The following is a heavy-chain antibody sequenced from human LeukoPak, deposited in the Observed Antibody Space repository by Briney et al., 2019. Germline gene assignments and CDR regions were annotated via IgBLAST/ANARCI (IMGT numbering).Heavy chain of an antibody. D-gene: IGHD1-26*01. V-gene: IGHV4-59*08. J-gene: IGHJ1*01. CDR1: GASIRSYY. CDR2: IYYTRSP. Sequence: SETLSLTCTVSGASIRSYYWGWFRQPPGKGLEWIGYIYYTRSPKYNPSLQSRVTMSVDTSENQFSLKLGSVTAAYTAVYYCARQGYSGGYFDWGQGILVTVSA. CDR3: ARQGYSGGYFD.